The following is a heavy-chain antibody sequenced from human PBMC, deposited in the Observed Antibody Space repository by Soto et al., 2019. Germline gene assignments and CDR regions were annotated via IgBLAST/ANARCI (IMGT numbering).Heavy chain of an antibody. CDR1: GFIFSNYA. CDR3: TKGGIPRRYNIPKVDFDY. CDR2: ISGSGATT. Sequence: PGGSLRLSCAASGFIFSNYAMSWVRQAPGRGLEWVSAISGSGATTYYPDSVKGRFTISRDNSKNTLYLQMNNLRADDTAVYYCTKGGIPRRYNIPKVDFDYRGQGSLVTVSS. J-gene: IGHJ4*02. V-gene: IGHV3-23*01. D-gene: IGHD1-1*01.